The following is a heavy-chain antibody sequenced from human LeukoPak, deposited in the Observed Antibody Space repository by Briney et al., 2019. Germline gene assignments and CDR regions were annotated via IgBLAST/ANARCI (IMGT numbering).Heavy chain of an antibody. Sequence: SETLSLTCTVSGDSITSSNLFWSWIRQPPGGDPEWIGYMPYNGGASYNPSLSRRTTISLDTSKNEFSLSLTSVTVTGTAIYYCAREVNVVAGSDGFDIWGPGTMVTVSP. CDR3: AREVNVVAGSDGFDI. CDR1: GDSITSSNLF. J-gene: IGHJ3*02. CDR2: MPYNGGA. V-gene: IGHV4-30-4*01. D-gene: IGHD5-24*01.